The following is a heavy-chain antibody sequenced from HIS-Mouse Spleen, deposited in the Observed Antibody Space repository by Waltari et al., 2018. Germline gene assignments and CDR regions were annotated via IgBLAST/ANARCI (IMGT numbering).Heavy chain of an antibody. D-gene: IGHD6-13*01. Sequence: QLQLQESGPGLVKPSETLSLTCTVSGGSISSSIYYWGWIRQPPGKGLEWIGSIYYMGRTYYNPSLKSRVTISVDTSKNQFSLKLSSVTAADTAVYYCAREIPYSSSWYDWYFDLWGRGTLVTVSS. J-gene: IGHJ2*01. CDR1: GGSISSSIYY. V-gene: IGHV4-39*07. CDR3: AREIPYSSSWYDWYFDL. CDR2: IYYMGRT.